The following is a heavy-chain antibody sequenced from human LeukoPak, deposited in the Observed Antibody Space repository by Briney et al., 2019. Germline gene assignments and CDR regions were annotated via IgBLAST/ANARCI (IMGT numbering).Heavy chain of an antibody. D-gene: IGHD2-2*01. CDR2: IIPIFCTA. V-gene: IGHV1-69*05. J-gene: IGHJ5*02. CDR1: GGTFSSYA. Sequence: GASVKVSCKASGGTFSSYAISWVRQAPGQGLEWMGGIIPIFCTANYAQKFQGRVTITTDESTSTAYMELSSLRSEDTAVYYCARGAVPAALNWFDPWGQGTLVTVSS. CDR3: ARGAVPAALNWFDP.